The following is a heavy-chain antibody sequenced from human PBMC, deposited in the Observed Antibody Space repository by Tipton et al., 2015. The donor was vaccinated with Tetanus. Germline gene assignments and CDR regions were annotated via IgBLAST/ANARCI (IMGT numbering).Heavy chain of an antibody. D-gene: IGHD4-17*01. J-gene: IGHJ5*02. CDR3: ARKHDYGDYGNWFDP. CDR1: GYTFTSYG. CDR2: ISAYNGNT. V-gene: IGHV1-18*04. Sequence: QLVQSGAEVKKPWASVKVXCKASGYTFTSYGISWVRQAPGXXXEWMXWISAYNGNTNYAKKIQGRVTMTTDTSRSTAYMGLRSLRSDDTTVYYCARKHDYGDYGNWFDPWGQGTLVTVSS.